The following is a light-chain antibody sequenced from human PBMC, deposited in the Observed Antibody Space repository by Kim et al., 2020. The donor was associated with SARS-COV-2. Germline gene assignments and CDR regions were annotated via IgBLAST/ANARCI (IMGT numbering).Light chain of an antibody. CDR3: QSYDPATHWV. J-gene: IGLJ3*02. CDR2: ADN. Sequence: NTVTISCTGNSDSIVRNFVQWYQQRPGSAPTTVIYADNQRPSGVPARFSASVDTSSNSASLTISGLRTEDEADYYCQSYDPATHWVFGGGTQLTVL. V-gene: IGLV6-57*02. CDR1: SDSIVRNF.